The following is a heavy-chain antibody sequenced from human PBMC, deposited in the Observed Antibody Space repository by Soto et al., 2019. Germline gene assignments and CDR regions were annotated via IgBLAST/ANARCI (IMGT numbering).Heavy chain of an antibody. CDR3: ARVLYFWSGYYPGHYYYYYMDV. CDR1: GGSFSGYY. Sequence: SETLSLTCAVYGGSFSGYYWSWIRQPPGKGLEWIGEINHSGSTNYNPSLKSRVTISVDTSKNQFSLKLSSVTAADTAVYYCARVLYFWSGYYPGHYYYYYMDVWGKGTTVTVSS. V-gene: IGHV4-34*01. J-gene: IGHJ6*03. CDR2: INHSGST. D-gene: IGHD3-3*01.